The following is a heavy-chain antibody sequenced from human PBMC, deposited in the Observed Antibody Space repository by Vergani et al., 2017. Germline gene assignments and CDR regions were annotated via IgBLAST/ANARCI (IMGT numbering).Heavy chain of an antibody. Sequence: VQLVQSGAEVKKPGESLKISCQISGYSFTNYWIGWVRQAPGQGLEWMGWISAYNGNTNYAQKLQGRVTMTTDTSTSTAYMELRSLRSDDTAVYYCARDQPVMVRGVIIALDYWGQGTLVTVSS. CDR3: ARDQPVMVRGVIIALDY. J-gene: IGHJ4*02. CDR2: ISAYNGNT. V-gene: IGHV1-18*04. CDR1: GYSFTNYW. D-gene: IGHD3-10*01.